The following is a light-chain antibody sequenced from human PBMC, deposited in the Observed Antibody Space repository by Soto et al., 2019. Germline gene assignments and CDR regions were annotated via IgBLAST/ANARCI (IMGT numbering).Light chain of an antibody. CDR3: QQTYNTPPWA. J-gene: IGKJ1*01. CDR1: QNIATY. CDR2: AAS. Sequence: DIQMTQSPSSLSASVGDRVTITCRASQNIATYVNWYRQKPGKAPELLIYAASDLQSGVPSRFSGRGSGTDFTLTISSLQPEDFATYFCQQTYNTPPWAFDRGTKVEIK. V-gene: IGKV1-39*01.